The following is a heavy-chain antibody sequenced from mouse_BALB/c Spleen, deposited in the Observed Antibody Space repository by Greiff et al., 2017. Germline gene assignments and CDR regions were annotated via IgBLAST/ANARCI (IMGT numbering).Heavy chain of an antibody. D-gene: IGHD2-10*01. CDR3: ARAYYGLYYYAMDY. Sequence: ESGPGLVKPSQSLSLTCSVTGYSITSGYYWNWIRQFPGNKLEWMGYISYDGSNNYNPSLKNRISITRDTSKNQFFLKLNSVTTEDTATYYCARAYYGLYYYAMDYWGQGTSVTVSS. V-gene: IGHV3-6*02. CDR2: ISYDGSN. J-gene: IGHJ4*01. CDR1: GYSITSGYY.